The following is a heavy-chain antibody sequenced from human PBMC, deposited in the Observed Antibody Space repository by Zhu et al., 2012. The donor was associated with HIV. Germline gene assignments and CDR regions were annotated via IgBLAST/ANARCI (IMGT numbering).Heavy chain of an antibody. D-gene: IGHD1-26*01. Sequence: QVQLQESGPGLVKPSETLSLTCAVSGYSISSGYYWGWIRQPPGKGLEWIGSIYHSGSTYYNPSLKSRVTISVDTSKNQFSLKLSSVTAADTAVYYCARPERSGSYYIWYFDLWGLAPWSLSPQ. V-gene: IGHV4-38-2*01. CDR1: GYSISSGYY. J-gene: IGHJ2*01. CDR2: IYHSGST. CDR3: ARPERSGSYYIWYFDL.